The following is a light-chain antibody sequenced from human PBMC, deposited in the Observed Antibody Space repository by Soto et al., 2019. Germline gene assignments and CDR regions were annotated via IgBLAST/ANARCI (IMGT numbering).Light chain of an antibody. J-gene: IGKJ1*01. CDR2: DAS. Sequence: DIQMTQSPSTLSASVGDRFTITFLSSQSISSCLAWYQQKPGKAPKLLIYDASSLESGVPSRFSGSGSGTEFTLTISSLKPDDFATYYCQEYQRYSRRFRPGTKVDIK. V-gene: IGKV1-5*01. CDR1: QSISSC. CDR3: QEYQRYSRR.